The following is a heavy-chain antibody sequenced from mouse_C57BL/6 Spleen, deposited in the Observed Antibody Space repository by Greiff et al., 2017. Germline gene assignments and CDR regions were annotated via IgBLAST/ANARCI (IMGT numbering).Heavy chain of an antibody. CDR2: IYPGDGDT. V-gene: IGHV1-82*01. CDR1: GYAFSSSW. J-gene: IGHJ2*01. Sequence: VKLMESGPELVKPGASVKISCKASGYAFSSSWMNWVKQRPGKGLEWIGRIYPGDGDTNYNGKFKGKATLTADKSSSTAYMQLSSLTSEDSAVYFCARGGELYYFDYWGQGTTLTVSS. D-gene: IGHD4-1*01. CDR3: ARGGELYYFDY.